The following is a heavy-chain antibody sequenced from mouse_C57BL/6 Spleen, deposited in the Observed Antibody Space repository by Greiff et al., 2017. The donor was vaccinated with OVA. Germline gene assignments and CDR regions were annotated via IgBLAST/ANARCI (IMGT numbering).Heavy chain of an antibody. CDR2: IYPGDGDT. J-gene: IGHJ1*03. CDR3: ARSGVLLPRDWYFDV. CDR1: GYAFSSSW. D-gene: IGHD1-1*01. V-gene: IGHV1-82*01. Sequence: QVQLQQSGPELVKPGASVKISCKASGYAFSSSWMNWVKQRPGKGLEWIGRIYPGDGDTNYNGKFKGKATLTAAKSSSTAYMQLSSLTSEDSAVYFCARSGVLLPRDWYFDVWGTGTTVTVSS.